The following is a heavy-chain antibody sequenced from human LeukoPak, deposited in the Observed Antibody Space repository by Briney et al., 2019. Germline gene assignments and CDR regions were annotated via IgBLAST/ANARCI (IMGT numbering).Heavy chain of an antibody. J-gene: IGHJ4*02. V-gene: IGHV1-46*01. CDR3: ARDRYYAYVWGSYRYGLPNY. CDR2: INPSGGST. D-gene: IGHD3-16*02. Sequence: ASVKVSCKASGYTFTSYYMHWVRQAPGQGLEWMGIINPSGGSTSYAQKFQGRVTMTRDTSTSTVYMELSSLRSEDTAVYYCARDRYYAYVWGSYRYGLPNYWGQGTLVTISS. CDR1: GYTFTSYY.